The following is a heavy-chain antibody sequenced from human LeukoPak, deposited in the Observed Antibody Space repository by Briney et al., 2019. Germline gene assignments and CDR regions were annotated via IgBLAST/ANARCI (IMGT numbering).Heavy chain of an antibody. CDR1: GYTLTELS. CDR2: FDPEDGET. J-gene: IGHJ3*02. V-gene: IGHV1-24*01. D-gene: IGHD2-2*01. CDR3: ARWVYCSSTSCRDAFDI. Sequence: ASVKVSCKVSGYTLTELSMHWVRQAPGKGLEWMGGFDPEDGETIYAQKFQGRVTTTEDTSTDTAYMELSSLRSEDTAVYYCARWVYCSSTSCRDAFDIWGQGTMVTVSS.